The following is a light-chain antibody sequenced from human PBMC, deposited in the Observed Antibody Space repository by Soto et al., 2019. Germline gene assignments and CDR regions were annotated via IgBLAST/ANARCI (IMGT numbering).Light chain of an antibody. V-gene: IGLV2-8*01. CDR1: SSDVGCYNS. Sequence: QSALTQPPSASGSPGQSVTISCTGTSSDVGCYNSVSWYQKHPGKAPKLMIYEVSKRPSGVPDRFSGSKSGNTASLTVSGLHAEDEADYYCSSYAGSNNWVFGEGTKLTVL. J-gene: IGLJ3*02. CDR3: SSYAGSNNWV. CDR2: EVS.